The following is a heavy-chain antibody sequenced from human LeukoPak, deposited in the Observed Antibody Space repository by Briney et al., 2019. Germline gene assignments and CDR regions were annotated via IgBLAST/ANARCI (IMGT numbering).Heavy chain of an antibody. CDR3: ARDRRGTKDAFDI. CDR1: GASFNAYY. Sequence: SETLSLTCAVYGASFNAYYWSWIRQTPGKGLEWIGRIYTSGSTNYNPSLKSRVTMSVDTSKNQFSLKLSSVTAADTAVYYCARDRRGTKDAFDIWGQGTMVTVSS. J-gene: IGHJ3*02. D-gene: IGHD1-1*01. V-gene: IGHV4-59*10. CDR2: IYTSGST.